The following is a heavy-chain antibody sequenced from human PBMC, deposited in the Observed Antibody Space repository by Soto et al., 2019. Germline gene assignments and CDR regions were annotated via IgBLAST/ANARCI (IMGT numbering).Heavy chain of an antibody. D-gene: IGHD2-2*02. V-gene: IGHV3-23*01. Sequence: GGSLRLSCAASGFTFSSYAMSWVRQAPGKGLEWVSAISGSGGSTYYADSVKGLFTISRDNSKNTLYLQMNSLRAEDTAVYYCAIDTLIPFGYYWGQGTLVTVSS. J-gene: IGHJ4*02. CDR1: GFTFSSYA. CDR3: AIDTLIPFGYY. CDR2: ISGSGGST.